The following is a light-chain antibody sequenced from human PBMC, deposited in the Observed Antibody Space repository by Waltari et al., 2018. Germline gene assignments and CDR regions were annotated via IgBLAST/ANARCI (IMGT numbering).Light chain of an antibody. CDR1: ESAKNN. CDR2: KAY. V-gene: IGKV1-5*03. CDR3: HHYNTFPLT. Sequence: DVQLIHTPSTLSASVGDRVTITCRASESAKNNLAWYQHQPGKAPKVLVHKAYRLESGVASRFSGSGYGTEFTLTISSLEPDDFATYYCHHYNTFPLTFGGGTKVEI. J-gene: IGKJ4*01.